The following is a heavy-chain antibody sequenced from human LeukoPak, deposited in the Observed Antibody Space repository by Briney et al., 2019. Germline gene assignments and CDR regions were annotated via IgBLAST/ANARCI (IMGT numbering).Heavy chain of an antibody. CDR3: AKGGASVTRYVDY. V-gene: IGHV3-30*18. CDR1: GYTFSSYS. CDR2: MSNSGENT. Sequence: GGPLRLSCAASGYTFSSYSMQWVRQTPGKGLEWVGIMSNSGENTFYGEAVKGRFTISRDNSQNTLYLQMNSLRPEDTAVYYCAKGGASVTRYVDYWGQGTLVTVSS. J-gene: IGHJ4*02. D-gene: IGHD4-17*01.